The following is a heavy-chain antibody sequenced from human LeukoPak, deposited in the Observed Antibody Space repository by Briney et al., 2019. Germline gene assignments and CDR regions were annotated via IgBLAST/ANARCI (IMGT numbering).Heavy chain of an antibody. D-gene: IGHD1-7*01. J-gene: IGHJ4*02. CDR1: GYSFPSYW. CDR3: ARQGFNWNYRDY. Sequence: GESLKISCKASGYSFPSYWISWVRQMPGKGLECIGRIDPSDSHSDYSPSFQGHVTISVDKSITTAYLQWSSLRASDTAIYYCARQGFNWNYRDYWGQGTLVTVSS. CDR2: IDPSDSHS. V-gene: IGHV5-10-1*01.